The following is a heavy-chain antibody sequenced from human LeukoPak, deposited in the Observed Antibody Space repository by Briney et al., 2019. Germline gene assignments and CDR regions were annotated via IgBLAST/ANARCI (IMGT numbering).Heavy chain of an antibody. CDR3: ARGSKAGPRRGQWLDY. V-gene: IGHV1-8*01. Sequence: ASVKVSCKASGYTFTSYDINWVRQATGQGLEWMGWMNPNSGNTGYAQKFQGRVTMTRNTSISTAYMELSSLRSEDTAVYYCARGSKAGPRRGQWLDYWGQGTLVTVSS. J-gene: IGHJ4*02. CDR1: GYTFTSYD. D-gene: IGHD6-19*01. CDR2: MNPNSGNT.